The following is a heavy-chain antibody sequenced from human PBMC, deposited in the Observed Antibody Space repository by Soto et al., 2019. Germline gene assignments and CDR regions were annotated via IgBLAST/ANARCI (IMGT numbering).Heavy chain of an antibody. CDR2: ISYDGSNK. Sequence: GGSLRLSCAASGFTFSSYWMHWVRQAPGKGLEWVAVISYDGSNKYYADSVKGRFTISRDNSKNTLYLQMNSLRGEDTAVYYCAKDLKFYSYYYYGMDVWGQGTTVTVSS. CDR1: GFTFSSYW. V-gene: IGHV3-30*18. J-gene: IGHJ6*02. CDR3: AKDLKFYSYYYYGMDV. D-gene: IGHD2-15*01.